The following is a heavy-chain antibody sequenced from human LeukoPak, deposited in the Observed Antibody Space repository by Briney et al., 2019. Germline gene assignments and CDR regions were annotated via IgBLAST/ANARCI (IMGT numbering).Heavy chain of an antibody. CDR3: ARREWLRYFDY. J-gene: IGHJ4*02. V-gene: IGHV3-11*04. D-gene: IGHD3-3*01. Sequence: GGSLRLSCAASGFTFCHYYMSWIRQAPGKGLEGVSYISSSSSNIYYADSVKGRFTISRDNAKNSLYLQMNSLRAEDTAVYYCARREWLRYFDYWGQGTLVTVSS. CDR1: GFTFCHYY. CDR2: ISSSSSNI.